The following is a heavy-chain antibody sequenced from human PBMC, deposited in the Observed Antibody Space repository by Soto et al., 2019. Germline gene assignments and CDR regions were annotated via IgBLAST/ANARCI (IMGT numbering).Heavy chain of an antibody. D-gene: IGHD3-22*01. CDR2: ISPISGTA. CDR3: ARVLNYFDTSGYFHYYGLDV. J-gene: IGHJ6*02. CDR1: GGSFSKYS. V-gene: IGHV1-69*13. Sequence: ASVKVSCKASGGSFSKYSITWVRQAPGQGLEWMGGISPISGTANHAQKFRGRVSITADESATTAYMELSSLRSADTAVYYCARVLNYFDTSGYFHYYGLDVWGQGTTVTVSS.